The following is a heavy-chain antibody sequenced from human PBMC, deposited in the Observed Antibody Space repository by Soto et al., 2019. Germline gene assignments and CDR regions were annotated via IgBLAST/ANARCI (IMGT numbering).Heavy chain of an antibody. CDR1: GFTFSSYA. CDR3: ARAYGKYYYYGMDV. CDR2: ISYDGSNK. Sequence: QVQLVESGGGVVQPGRSLRLSCAASGFTFSSYAMHWVRQAPGKGLEWVAVISYDGSNKYYADSVKGRFTISRDNSKNTLYLQMNSLRAEDTAVYYCARAYGKYYYYGMDVWGQGTTVTVSS. V-gene: IGHV3-30-3*01. D-gene: IGHD4-17*01. J-gene: IGHJ6*02.